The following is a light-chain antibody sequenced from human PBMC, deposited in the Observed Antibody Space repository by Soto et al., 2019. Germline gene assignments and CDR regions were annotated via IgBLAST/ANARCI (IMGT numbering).Light chain of an antibody. Sequence: STLSASIGDRVTITCRASQSISSCLAWYQLKPGKAPKLLIFDASSLERGVPSRFSGSGSGTEFTLTISTLQPDDFATYYCQQCTSYSRTFGQGTKVDIK. CDR3: QQCTSYSRT. CDR1: QSISSC. V-gene: IGKV1-5*01. CDR2: DAS. J-gene: IGKJ1*01.